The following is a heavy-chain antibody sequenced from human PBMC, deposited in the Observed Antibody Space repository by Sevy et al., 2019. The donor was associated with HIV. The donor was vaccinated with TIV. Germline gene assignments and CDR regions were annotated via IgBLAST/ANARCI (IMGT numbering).Heavy chain of an antibody. J-gene: IGHJ4*02. CDR1: GGSMTTNY. CDR2: YYYTGNT. V-gene: IGHV4-59*01. D-gene: IGHD6-19*01. Sequence: SETLSLTCTVSGGSMTTNYWSWIRQPPGKGLEWIGYYYYTGNTNYNPSLQGRVTMSIDTSKNQFSLNLRSVTAADTAIYYFARGEGWYDYWGQGTLVTVSS. CDR3: ARGEGWYDY.